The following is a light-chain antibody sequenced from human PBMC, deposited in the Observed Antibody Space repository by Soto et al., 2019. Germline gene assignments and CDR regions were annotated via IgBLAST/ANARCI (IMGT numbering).Light chain of an antibody. CDR1: QGISSW. CDR3: QQANSFPRT. Sequence: DVQMTQSPSSVSASVGDRVTITCRASQGISSWLAWYQQKPGKASKLLIYAASSLQSGVPSRFSGRGSGTDCHRSIISLQPEDFATYYCQQANSFPRTFGEGTKVEIK. V-gene: IGKV1-12*01. CDR2: AAS. J-gene: IGKJ1*01.